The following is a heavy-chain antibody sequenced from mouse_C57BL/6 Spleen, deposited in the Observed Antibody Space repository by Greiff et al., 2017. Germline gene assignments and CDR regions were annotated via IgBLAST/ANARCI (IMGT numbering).Heavy chain of an antibody. CDR3: ARIPPYYYGSSYSYWYFDV. CDR1: GFSLSTFGMG. Sequence: QVTLKVSGPGILQPSQTLSLTCSFSGFSLSTFGMGVGWIRQPSGKGLEWLAHIWWDDDKYYNPALKSRLTISKDTSKNQVFLKIANVDTADTATYYCARIPPYYYGSSYSYWYFDVWGTGTTVTVSS. V-gene: IGHV8-8*01. D-gene: IGHD1-1*01. CDR2: IWWDDDK. J-gene: IGHJ1*03.